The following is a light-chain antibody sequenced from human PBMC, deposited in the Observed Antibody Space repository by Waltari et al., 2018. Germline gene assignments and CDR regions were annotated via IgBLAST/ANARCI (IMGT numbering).Light chain of an antibody. J-gene: IGLJ2*01. CDR2: GST. CDR1: SSNIWAGYD. Sequence: QSVLTQPPSVSGAPGQRGTISCTGSSSNIWAGYDVPWYQQLPRTAPKLLIYGSTNRPAGVPDRFSASKSGTSASLAITGLQAEDEADYYCQSYDSSPSGVVFGGGTRLTVL. CDR3: QSYDSSPSGVV. V-gene: IGLV1-40*01.